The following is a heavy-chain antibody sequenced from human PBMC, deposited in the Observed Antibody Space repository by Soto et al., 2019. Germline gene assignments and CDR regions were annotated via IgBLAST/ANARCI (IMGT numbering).Heavy chain of an antibody. CDR2: ISYDGSNK. CDR3: AREGTVASGGYYGMDV. CDR1: GFTFSSYA. Sequence: QVQLVESGGGVVQPGRSLRLSCAASGFTFSSYAMHWVRQAPGKGLEWVAVISYDGSNKYYADSVKGRFTISRDNSKNXLYLQMNSLRAEDTAVYYCAREGTVASGGYYGMDVWGQGTTVTVSS. D-gene: IGHD4-17*01. J-gene: IGHJ6*02. V-gene: IGHV3-30-3*01.